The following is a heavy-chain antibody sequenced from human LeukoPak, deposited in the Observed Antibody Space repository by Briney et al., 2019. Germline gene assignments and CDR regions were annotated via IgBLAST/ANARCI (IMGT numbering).Heavy chain of an antibody. CDR2: IYPGDSDT. CDR1: GYSFTSYW. D-gene: IGHD2-2*01. V-gene: IGHV5-51*01. CDR3: ARYIGYCSSTSCLDAFDI. J-gene: IGHJ3*02. Sequence: GESLKISCKGSGYSFTSYWIGWVRQMPGKGLEWMGIIYPGDSDTRYSPSFQGQVTISADRSISTAYLQWSSLKASDTAMYYCARYIGYCSSTSCLDAFDIWGQGTMVTVSS.